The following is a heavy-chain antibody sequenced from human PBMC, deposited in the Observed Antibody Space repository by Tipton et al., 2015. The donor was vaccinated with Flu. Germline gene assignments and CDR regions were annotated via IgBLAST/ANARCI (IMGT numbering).Heavy chain of an antibody. J-gene: IGHJ4*02. CDR2: INHSGTT. CDR3: ARARYDYWTGYEDF. Sequence: TLSLTCAVNGGSFRGYYWNWIRQPPGKGLEWIGEINHSGTTNYNPSLKSRVTILGDTSKNQFSLKLNSVTAADTAVYYCARARYDYWTGYEDFWGQGTLVTVSS. CDR1: GGSFRGYY. V-gene: IGHV4-34*01. D-gene: IGHD3-3*01.